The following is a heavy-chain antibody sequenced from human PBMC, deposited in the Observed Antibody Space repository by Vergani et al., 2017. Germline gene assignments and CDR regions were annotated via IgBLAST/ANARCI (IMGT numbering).Heavy chain of an antibody. CDR1: GFTFSSYG. CDR3: AMSYCGGDCGNDYFDY. Sequence: VQLLESGGGLVQPGGSLRLSCAASGFTFSSYGMHWVRQAPGKGLEWVAVISYDGSNKYYADSVKGRFTISRDNSTNTLYLQMISLRAEDTAVYYCAMSYCGGDCGNDYFDYWGQGTLVTVSS. D-gene: IGHD2-21*02. J-gene: IGHJ4*02. V-gene: IGHV3-30*03. CDR2: ISYDGSNK.